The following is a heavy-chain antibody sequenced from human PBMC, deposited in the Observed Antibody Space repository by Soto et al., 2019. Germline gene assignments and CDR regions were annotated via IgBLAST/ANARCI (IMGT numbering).Heavy chain of an antibody. CDR2: SSSSSTYI. D-gene: IGHD6-13*01. Sequence: EVQLVESGGGLVKPGGSLRLSCAASGFTFSSSGMNWVRQAPGKGLEWASSSSSSSTYIYYTDSVKGRFTISRDNAKNALYLPMNSLRAENTAVYYCARARHTAAGAEFDYWGQGTIVTVSS. CDR1: GFTFSSSG. J-gene: IGHJ4*02. CDR3: ARARHTAAGAEFDY. V-gene: IGHV3-21*01.